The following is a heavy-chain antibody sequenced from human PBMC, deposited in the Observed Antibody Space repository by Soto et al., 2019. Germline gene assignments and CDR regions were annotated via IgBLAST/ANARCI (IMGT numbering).Heavy chain of an antibody. Sequence: QVQLVQSGAEVKKPGSSVKVSCKASGGTFSSYAISWVRQAPGQGLEWMGGIIPIFGTANYAQKFQGRVTITADESTSTAYMELSSLRSEDTAVYYCAGYVLRYFDWLLGLDYWGQGTLVTVSS. J-gene: IGHJ4*02. CDR2: IIPIFGTA. D-gene: IGHD3-9*01. CDR1: GGTFSSYA. CDR3: AGYVLRYFDWLLGLDY. V-gene: IGHV1-69*01.